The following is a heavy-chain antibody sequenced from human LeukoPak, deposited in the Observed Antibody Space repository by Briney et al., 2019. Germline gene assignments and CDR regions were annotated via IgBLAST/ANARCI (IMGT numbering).Heavy chain of an antibody. CDR3: AKVNGDHHLYYYAMDV. Sequence: PGGSLRLSCAASGFTFSSYAMSWVRQAPGKGLEWVSAISGSGGSTYYADSVKGRFTISRDNSKNTLFLQMNSLRVDDTAVYYCAKVNGDHHLYYYAMDVWGQGTTVTVSS. V-gene: IGHV3-23*01. D-gene: IGHD2-8*01. CDR1: GFTFSSYA. CDR2: ISGSGGST. J-gene: IGHJ6*02.